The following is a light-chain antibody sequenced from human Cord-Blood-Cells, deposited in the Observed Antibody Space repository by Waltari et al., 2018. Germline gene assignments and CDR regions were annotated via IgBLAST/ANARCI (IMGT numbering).Light chain of an antibody. CDR3: SSYTSSSTLV. CDR1: SSDVGGYNY. J-gene: IGLJ1*01. V-gene: IGLV2-14*01. CDR2: EVS. Sequence: QSALTQPASVSGSPGQSLTISCTGTSSDVGGYNYLSWYQQHPGKAPKLMIYEVSNRPSGVSNRFSGSKSGNTASRTIAGLQAEDEADYYCSSYTSSSTLVFGTGTKVTVL.